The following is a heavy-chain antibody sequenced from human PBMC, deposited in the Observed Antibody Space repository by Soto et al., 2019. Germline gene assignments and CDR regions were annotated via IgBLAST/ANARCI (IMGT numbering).Heavy chain of an antibody. CDR1: GFTFSSYG. CDR3: AKEVGMRGYSYDYSNDY. Sequence: GGSLRLSCAASGFTFSSYGMHWVRQAPGKGLEWVAVISYDGSNKYYADSVKGRFTISRDNSKNTLYLQMNSLRAEDTAVYYCAKEVGMRGYSYDYSNDYWGQGTLV. D-gene: IGHD5-18*01. V-gene: IGHV3-30*18. J-gene: IGHJ4*02. CDR2: ISYDGSNK.